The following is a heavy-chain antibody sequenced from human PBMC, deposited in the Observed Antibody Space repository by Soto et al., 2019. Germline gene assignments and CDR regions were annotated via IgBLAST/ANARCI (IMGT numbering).Heavy chain of an antibody. D-gene: IGHD2-2*03. CDR3: ARESSPRLDIVVVTAANAPDSRTMDV. Sequence: GSLRLSCASSGFTFSSYGMHWVRQAPGKGLEWVAVISYDGSNKYYADSVKGRFTISRDNSKNTLYLQMNSLRAEDTAVYYCARESSPRLDIVVVTAANAPDSRTMDVWGQGTTVTVYS. J-gene: IGHJ6*02. CDR1: GFTFSSYG. V-gene: IGHV3-30*03. CDR2: ISYDGSNK.